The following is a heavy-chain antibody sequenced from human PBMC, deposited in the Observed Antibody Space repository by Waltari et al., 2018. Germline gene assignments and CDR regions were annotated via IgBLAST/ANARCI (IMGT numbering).Heavy chain of an antibody. CDR1: GRSISSSSYD. CDR2: IYYSGST. D-gene: IGHD3-10*01. CDR3: ARGGDGSGSYSEYFQH. J-gene: IGHJ1*01. Sequence: LQLQESAPGLAKPSETLSLTCTFSGRSISSSSYDWVWIRQTPGKGLEWIGSIYYSGSTYYNPSLKSRVTISVDTSKNQFSLKLSSVTAADTAVYYCARGGDGSGSYSEYFQHWGQGTLVTVSS. V-gene: IGHV4-39*07.